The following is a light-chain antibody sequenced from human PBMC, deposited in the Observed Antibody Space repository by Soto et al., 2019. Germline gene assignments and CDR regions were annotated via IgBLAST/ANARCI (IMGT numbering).Light chain of an antibody. CDR1: QGISSA. V-gene: IGKV1D-13*01. CDR3: QHFSNYQGP. CDR2: DAS. Sequence: AIQLTQSPSSLSASVGERVTITCRASQGISSALAWYQQKPGEAPKLLIYDASTLEIGVPPRFSGSGSGTDFTLTISSLQPEDFATYHCQHFSNYQGPFGQGTKVEVK. J-gene: IGKJ1*01.